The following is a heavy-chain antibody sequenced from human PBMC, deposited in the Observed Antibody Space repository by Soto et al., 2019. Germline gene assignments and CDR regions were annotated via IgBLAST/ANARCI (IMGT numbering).Heavy chain of an antibody. D-gene: IGHD1-26*01. V-gene: IGHV4-30-2*01. CDR2: IYHSGST. CDR3: ARDPARGGGSYLGYFDY. Sequence: SETLSLTCAVSGGSISSGGYSWSWIRQPPGKGLEWIGYIYHSGSTYYNPSLKSRVTISVDRSKNQFSLKLSSVTAADTAVYYCARDPARGGGSYLGYFDYWGQGTLVTVSS. CDR1: GGSISSGGYS. J-gene: IGHJ4*02.